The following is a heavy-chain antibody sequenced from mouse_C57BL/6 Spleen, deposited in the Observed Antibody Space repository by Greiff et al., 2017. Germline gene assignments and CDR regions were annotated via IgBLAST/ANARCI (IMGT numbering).Heavy chain of an antibody. CDR1: GFSLTSYG. Sequence: VQLVESGPGLVQPSQSLSITCTVSGFSLTSYGVHWVRQSPGKGLEWLGVIWSGGSTDYNAAFISRLSISKDNSKSQVFFKMNSLQADDTAIYYCARKPVVATHWYFDVWGTGTTVTVSS. CDR2: IWSGGST. J-gene: IGHJ1*03. D-gene: IGHD1-1*01. CDR3: ARKPVVATHWYFDV. V-gene: IGHV2-2*01.